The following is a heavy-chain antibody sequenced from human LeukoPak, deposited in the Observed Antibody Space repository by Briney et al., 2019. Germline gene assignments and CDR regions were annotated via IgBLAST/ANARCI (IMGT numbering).Heavy chain of an antibody. V-gene: IGHV3-30*04. CDR2: ISYDGSNK. J-gene: IGHJ4*02. D-gene: IGHD6-19*01. CDR1: GFTFSSYA. Sequence: PGRSLRLSCAASGFTFSSYAVHWVRQAPGKGLEWGAVISYDGSNKYYADSVKGRFTISRDNSKNTLYLQMNSLRAEDTAVYYCARDRKGEYSSGWYNFDYWGQGTLVTVSS. CDR3: ARDRKGEYSSGWYNFDY.